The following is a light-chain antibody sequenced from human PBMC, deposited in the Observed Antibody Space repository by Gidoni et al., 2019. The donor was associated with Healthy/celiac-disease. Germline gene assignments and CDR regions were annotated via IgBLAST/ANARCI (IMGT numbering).Light chain of an antibody. V-gene: IGKV1-8*01. CDR1: QGISSY. J-gene: IGKJ4*01. CDR3: KQYYSYPRT. CDR2: AAS. Sequence: AIRMTQSPSSFSASTGDRVTITCRANQGISSYLAWYQQKPGKAPKLLIYAASTLQSGVPSRFSGSGSGTDFTLTISCLQSEDVATYYCKQYYSYPRTFGGGTKVEIK.